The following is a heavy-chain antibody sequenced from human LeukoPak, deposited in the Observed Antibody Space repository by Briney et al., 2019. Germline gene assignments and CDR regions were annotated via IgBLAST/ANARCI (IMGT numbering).Heavy chain of an antibody. CDR1: GGSFSGYY. Sequence: SETLSLTCAVYGGSFSGYYWSWIRQPPGKGLEWIGEINHSGSTNYNPSLKSRVTISVDTSKNRFSLKLNSVTAADTAVYYCARHSLSRQHIVVVTAVHWYFDLWGRGTLVTVSS. CDR2: INHSGST. D-gene: IGHD2-21*02. V-gene: IGHV4-34*01. CDR3: ARHSLSRQHIVVVTAVHWYFDL. J-gene: IGHJ2*01.